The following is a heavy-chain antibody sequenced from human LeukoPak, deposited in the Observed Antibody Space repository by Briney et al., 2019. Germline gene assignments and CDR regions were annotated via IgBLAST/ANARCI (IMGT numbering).Heavy chain of an antibody. V-gene: IGHV3-23*01. D-gene: IGHD6-19*01. CDR1: GFDFGGACG. Sequence: PGDSLRLSCATSGFDFGGACGMGWIRQAPQKGLEWVSTISGGGETTHYADSVKGRLTISRDNARHTLYLQIDRLRPEDTAIYYCVREAGCGWPLDYWGRGTLVTVSS. CDR2: ISGGGETT. CDR3: VREAGCGWPLDY. J-gene: IGHJ4*02.